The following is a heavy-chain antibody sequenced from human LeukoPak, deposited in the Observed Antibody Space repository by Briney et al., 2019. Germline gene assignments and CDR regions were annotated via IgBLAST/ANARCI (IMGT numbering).Heavy chain of an antibody. V-gene: IGHV3-21*01. Sequence: GGSLRLSCATSGFTFNNYNMNWVRQAPGRALEWVSSITSSGTYIFYADSVKGRFAISRDNAKNSLYLQMNSLGPEDTAVYYCGRSRRINASLYYYMDVWGKGTTVTVSS. CDR1: GFTFNNYN. D-gene: IGHD2-8*01. J-gene: IGHJ6*03. CDR3: GRSRRINASLYYYMDV. CDR2: ITSSGTYI.